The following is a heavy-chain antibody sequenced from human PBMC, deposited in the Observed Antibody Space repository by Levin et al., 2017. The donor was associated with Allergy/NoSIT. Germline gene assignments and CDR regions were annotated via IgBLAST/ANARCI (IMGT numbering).Heavy chain of an antibody. CDR1: GFAFDDYA. D-gene: IGHD5-18*01. CDR2: INWNSNTI. Sequence: PGGSLRLSCAASGFAFDDYAMHWVRQAPGKGLEWVSGINWNSNTIDYADSVKGRFTISRDNAKNSLYLEMNSLRPEDTAMYYCARAAYNYGYGRFDYWGQGSLVTVSS. J-gene: IGHJ4*02. V-gene: IGHV3-9*01. CDR3: ARAAYNYGYGRFDY.